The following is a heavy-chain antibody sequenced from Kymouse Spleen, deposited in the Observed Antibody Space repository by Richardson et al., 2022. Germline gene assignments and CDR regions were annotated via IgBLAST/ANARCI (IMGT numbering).Heavy chain of an antibody. CDR3: ARQGGIAARLYYYYGMDV. Sequence: QLQLQESGPGLVKPSETLSLTCTVSGGSISSSSYYWGWIRQPPGKGLEWIGSIYYSGSTYYNPSLKSRVTISVDTSKNQFSLKLSSVTAADTAVYYCARQGGIAARLYYYYGMDVWGQGTTVTVSS. CDR2: IYYSGST. J-gene: IGHJ6*02. CDR1: GGSISSSSYY. V-gene: IGHV4-39*01. D-gene: IGHD6-6*01.